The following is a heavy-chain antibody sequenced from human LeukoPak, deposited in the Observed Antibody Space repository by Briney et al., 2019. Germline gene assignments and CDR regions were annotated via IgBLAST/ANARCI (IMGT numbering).Heavy chain of an antibody. Sequence: SETLSLTCTVSGGSISSYYWSWIRQPPGKGLEWIGYICYSGSTNYNPSLKSRVTISVDTSKNQFSLKLSSVTAADTAVYYCAREGGYYYGSGSYYNRHYGRWFDPWGQGTLVTVSS. D-gene: IGHD3-10*01. CDR1: GGSISSYY. V-gene: IGHV4-59*01. CDR3: AREGGYYYGSGSYYNRHYGRWFDP. CDR2: ICYSGST. J-gene: IGHJ5*02.